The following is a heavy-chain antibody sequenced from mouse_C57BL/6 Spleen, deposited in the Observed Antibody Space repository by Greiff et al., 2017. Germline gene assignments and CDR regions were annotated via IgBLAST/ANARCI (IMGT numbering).Heavy chain of an antibody. J-gene: IGHJ2*01. V-gene: IGHV5-4*01. CDR2: ISDGGSYT. CDR1: GFTFSSYA. Sequence: DVQLVESGGGLVKPGGSLKLSCAASGFTFSSYAMSWVRQTPEKRLEWVATISDGGSYTYYPDNVKGRFTISRDNAKNNLYLQMSHLKSEDTAMYYCARAFPHYYGSSLYYFGCWGQGTTLTVAS. D-gene: IGHD1-1*01. CDR3: ARAFPHYYGSSLYYFGC.